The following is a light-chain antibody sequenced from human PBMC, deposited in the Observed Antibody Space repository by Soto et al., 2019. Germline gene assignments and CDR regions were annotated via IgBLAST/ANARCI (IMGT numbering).Light chain of an antibody. J-gene: IGKJ2*01. Sequence: DIQMTQSPSTLSASVGDRVTITCRASQSLSSWLAWYQQKQGKAPNLLIYKASSVESGVPSRFSGSGSGTEFTLTISSLQPDDFATYYCQQYHSFPYTFGQGTKLDIK. V-gene: IGKV1-5*03. CDR2: KAS. CDR1: QSLSSW. CDR3: QQYHSFPYT.